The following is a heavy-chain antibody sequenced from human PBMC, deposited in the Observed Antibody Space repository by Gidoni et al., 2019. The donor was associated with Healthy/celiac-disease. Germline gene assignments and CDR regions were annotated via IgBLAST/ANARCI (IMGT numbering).Heavy chain of an antibody. CDR1: GFTFSSYW. CDR2: IKQDGSEK. D-gene: IGHD6-6*01. V-gene: IGHV3-7*01. J-gene: IGHJ6*03. CDR3: ARDQADSSSSASLDYYYYMDV. Sequence: EVQLVESGGGLVQPGGSLRLSCAASGFTFSSYWMSWVRQAPGKGLEWVANIKQDGSEKYYVDSVKGRFTISRDNAKNSLYLQMNSLRAEDTAVYYCARDQADSSSSASLDYYYYMDVWGKGTTVTVSS.